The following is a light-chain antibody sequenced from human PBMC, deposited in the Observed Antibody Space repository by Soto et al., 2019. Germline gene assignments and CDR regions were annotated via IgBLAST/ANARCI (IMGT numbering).Light chain of an antibody. CDR3: SSYTSSSAYV. Sequence: QSVLTQPSSVSGSPGQSITISCTGTISDVGGYNYVSWYQQHSGKAPKLMIHEVSNLPSGVSNRFSGSKSGNTASLTISGLQAEDEADYYCSSYTSSSAYVFGIGTKVTVL. V-gene: IGLV2-14*01. CDR1: ISDVGGYNY. CDR2: EVS. J-gene: IGLJ1*01.